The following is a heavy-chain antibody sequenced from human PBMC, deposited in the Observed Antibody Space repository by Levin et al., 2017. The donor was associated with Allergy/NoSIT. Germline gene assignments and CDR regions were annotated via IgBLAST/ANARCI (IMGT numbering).Heavy chain of an antibody. V-gene: IGHV4-59*01. CDR3: ARSGVEPHLRLDP. CDR1: GGSISSYY. Sequence: PGGSLRLSCTVSGGSISSYYWSWIRQPPGKGLEWIGYIYDSGSTYYNPSLKSRVTISVDTSKNQFSLRLSSVTAADTAVYYCARSGVEPHLRLDPWGQGTLVTVSS. D-gene: IGHD1-14*01. CDR2: IYDSGST. J-gene: IGHJ5*02.